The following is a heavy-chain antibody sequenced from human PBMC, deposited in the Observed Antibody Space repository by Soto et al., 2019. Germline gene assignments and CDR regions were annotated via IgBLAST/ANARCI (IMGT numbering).Heavy chain of an antibody. V-gene: IGHV3-15*01. J-gene: IGHJ6*03. CDR2: IKSKTDGGTT. D-gene: IGHD3-3*01. Sequence: GGSLRLSCAASGFTFSNAWMSWVRQAPGKGLEWVGRIKSKTDGGTTDYAAPVKGRFTISRDDSKNTLYLQMNSLKTEDTAVYYCTTDGSSITIFGVVISDYYMDVWGKGTTVTVSS. CDR1: GFTFSNAW. CDR3: TTDGSSITIFGVVISDYYMDV.